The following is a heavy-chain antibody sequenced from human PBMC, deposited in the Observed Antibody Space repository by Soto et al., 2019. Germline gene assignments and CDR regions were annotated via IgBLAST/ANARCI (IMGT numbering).Heavy chain of an antibody. D-gene: IGHD3-16*01. CDR2: IIPIFGTA. CDR3: ARESYGSLSRGGYFQH. Sequence: SVKVSCKASGGTFSSYAISWVRQAPGQGLEWMGGIIPIFGTANYAQKFQGRVTITADESTSTAYMELSSLRSEDTAVYYCARESYGSLSRGGYFQHWGQGTLVTVSS. CDR1: GGTFSSYA. V-gene: IGHV1-69*13. J-gene: IGHJ1*01.